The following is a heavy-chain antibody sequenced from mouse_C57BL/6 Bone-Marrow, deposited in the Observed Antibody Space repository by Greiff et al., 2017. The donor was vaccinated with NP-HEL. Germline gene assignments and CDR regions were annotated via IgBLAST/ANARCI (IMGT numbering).Heavy chain of an antibody. Sequence: QVQLQQPGAELVRPGTSVKLSCKASGYTFTSYWMHWVKQRPGQGLEWIGVIDPSDSYTNYNQKFKGKATLTVDTSSSTAYMQLSSLTSEDSAVYYCLWYFDVWGTGTTVTVSS. V-gene: IGHV1-59*01. J-gene: IGHJ1*03. CDR2: IDPSDSYT. CDR3: LWYFDV. CDR1: GYTFTSYW.